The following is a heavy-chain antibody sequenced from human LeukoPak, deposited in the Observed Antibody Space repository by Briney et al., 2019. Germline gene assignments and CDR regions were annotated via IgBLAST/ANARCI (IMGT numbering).Heavy chain of an antibody. CDR3: ARRNSGSYCDY. CDR1: GGSFSGYY. J-gene: IGHJ4*02. V-gene: IGHV4-34*01. D-gene: IGHD1-26*01. CDR2: INHSGST. Sequence: PSETLSLTCAVYGGSFSGYYWSWIRQPPGKGLEWIGEINHSGSTNYNPSLKSRVTISVDTSKNQFSLKLSSVTAADTAVYYCARRNSGSYCDYWGQGALVTVSS.